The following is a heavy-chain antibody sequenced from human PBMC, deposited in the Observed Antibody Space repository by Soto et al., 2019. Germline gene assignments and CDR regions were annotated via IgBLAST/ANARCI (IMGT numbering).Heavy chain of an antibody. J-gene: IGHJ4*02. CDR2: IYHSGGT. CDR3: AKEKGGGVYMVLDY. V-gene: IGHV4-4*02. CDR1: GGSISTNNW. Sequence: SETLCLTCAVSGGSISTNNWWSWVRQPPGKGLEWIGEIYHSGGTNYNPSLKSRVIMSVDKSKNQFSLNLSSVTAADTAVYYCAKEKGGGVYMVLDYGVQGTPVTVS. D-gene: IGHD3-16*01.